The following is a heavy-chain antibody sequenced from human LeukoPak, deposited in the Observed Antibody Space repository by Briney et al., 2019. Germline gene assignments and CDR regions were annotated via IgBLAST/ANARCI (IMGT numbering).Heavy chain of an antibody. CDR2: IYTSGST. Sequence: SETLSLTCTVSGGSISSGSYYWSWIRQPAGKGLEWIGRIYTSGSTNYNPSLKSRVTISVDTSKNQFSLKLSSVTAADTAVYYCARDLYYYYMDVWGKGTTVTVSS. CDR3: ARDLYYYYMDV. V-gene: IGHV4-61*02. J-gene: IGHJ6*03. CDR1: GGSISSGSYY.